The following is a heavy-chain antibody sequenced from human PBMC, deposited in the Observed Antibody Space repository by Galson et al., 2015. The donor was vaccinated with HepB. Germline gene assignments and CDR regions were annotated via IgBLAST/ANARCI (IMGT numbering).Heavy chain of an antibody. CDR1: RFTFRIYT. D-gene: IGHD5-18*01. J-gene: IGHJ4*02. Sequence: SLRLSCAASRFTFRIYTMHWVRQAPGKGLEWVAVISYDGKNKYYANAVEGRFTISRDNAKNTLHLQMDSRRAEDTALDYCARDKGQLWFHYTFDSWGQGTLVTVSS. CDR2: ISYDGKNK. CDR3: ARDKGQLWFHYTFDS. V-gene: IGHV3-30*04.